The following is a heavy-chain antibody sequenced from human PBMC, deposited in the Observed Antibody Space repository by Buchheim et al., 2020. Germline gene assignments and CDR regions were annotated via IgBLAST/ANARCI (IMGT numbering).Heavy chain of an antibody. CDR3: VRGEGSTGYYTPFDY. CDR2: ISSSSGDI. D-gene: IGHD3-3*01. Sequence: EVQLVESGGGLVQPEGSLRLSCAASGFIFRHYEMNWVRQAPGKGLEWISYISSSSGDIYYADSVKGRFTISRDNAKNSLYLQMNSLRAEDTAVYYCVRGEGSTGYYTPFDYWGQGTLLTVSS. J-gene: IGHJ4*02. V-gene: IGHV3-48*03. CDR1: GFIFRHYE.